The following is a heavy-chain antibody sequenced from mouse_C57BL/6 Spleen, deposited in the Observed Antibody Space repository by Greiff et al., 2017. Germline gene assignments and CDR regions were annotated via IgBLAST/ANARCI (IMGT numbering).Heavy chain of an antibody. CDR1: GYTFTGYW. Sequence: VQLQQSGAELMKPGASVKLSCKATGYTFTGYWIEWVKQRPGHGLEWIGEILPGSGSTNYNEKFKGKATFTADTSSNTAYMRLSSLTTEDSAIDYCARGGSSGYAGFAYWGTGTLVTVSA. CDR2: ILPGSGST. J-gene: IGHJ3*01. D-gene: IGHD3-2*02. V-gene: IGHV1-9*01. CDR3: ARGGSSGYAGFAY.